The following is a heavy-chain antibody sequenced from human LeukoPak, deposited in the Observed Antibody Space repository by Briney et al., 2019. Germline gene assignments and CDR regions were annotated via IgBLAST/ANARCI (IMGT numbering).Heavy chain of an antibody. CDR2: IIPIFGTA. D-gene: IGHD6-19*01. CDR1: GGTFSSYA. CDR3: ARDWGSGWDFDY. J-gene: IGHJ4*02. Sequence: SVKVSCKASGGTFSSYAISWVRQAPGQGLEWMGGIIPIFGTANYAQKFQGRVTITADESTSTAYMELSSLRSEDTAVYYCARDWGSGWDFDYWGQGTLVTVSS. V-gene: IGHV1-69*13.